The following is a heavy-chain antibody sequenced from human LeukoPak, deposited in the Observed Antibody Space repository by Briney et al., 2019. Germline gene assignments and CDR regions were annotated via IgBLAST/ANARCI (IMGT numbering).Heavy chain of an antibody. D-gene: IGHD6-19*01. J-gene: IGHJ4*02. V-gene: IGHV3-9*01. CDR2: ISWNSGSI. Sequence: GGSLRLSCAASGFTFDDYAMHWDRQAPGKGLEWVPGISWNSGSIGYADSVKGRFTISRDNAKNSLYLQMNSLRAEDTALYYCAKDYASGWLNLYFDYWGQGTLVTVSS. CDR3: AKDYASGWLNLYFDY. CDR1: GFTFDDYA.